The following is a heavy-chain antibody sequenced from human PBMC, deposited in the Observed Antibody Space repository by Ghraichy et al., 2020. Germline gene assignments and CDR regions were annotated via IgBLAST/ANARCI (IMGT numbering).Heavy chain of an antibody. CDR3: AKDRAGDGGYYYYAMDV. J-gene: IGHJ6*02. CDR2: ISGSGDKT. V-gene: IGHV3-23*01. Sequence: GKSLNISCEASGFIFSNYGMNWVRQAPGKGLEWVSAISGSGDKTYYADSVKGRLTISRDMSKNTLYLQLNSLRAEDTAIYYCAKDRAGDGGYYYYAMDVWGQGTSVTVSS. D-gene: IGHD6-19*01. CDR1: GFIFSNYG.